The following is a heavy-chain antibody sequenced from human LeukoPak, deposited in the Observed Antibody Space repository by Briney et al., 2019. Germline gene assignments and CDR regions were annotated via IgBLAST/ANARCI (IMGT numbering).Heavy chain of an antibody. CDR3: AKGGEPYCSGGSCYLFDY. J-gene: IGHJ4*02. Sequence: GGSLRLSCAASGFTFSSYAMSWVRQAPGKGLEWVSAIGGSGGSTYYADSVKGRFTISRDNSKNTLYLQMNSLRAEDTAVYYCAKGGEPYCSGGSCYLFDYWGQGTLVTVSS. D-gene: IGHD2-15*01. V-gene: IGHV3-23*01. CDR1: GFTFSSYA. CDR2: IGGSGGST.